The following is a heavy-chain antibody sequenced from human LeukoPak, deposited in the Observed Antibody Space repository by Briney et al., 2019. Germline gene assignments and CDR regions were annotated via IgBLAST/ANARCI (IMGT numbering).Heavy chain of an antibody. J-gene: IGHJ5*02. V-gene: IGHV4-34*01. CDR2: INHSGST. Sequence: SETLSLTCAVYGGSFSGYYWSWIRQPPGKGLEWIGEINHSGSTNYNPSLKSRVTISVDTSKNQFSLKLSSVTAADTAVYYCARRNYGDHYGRGGWFDPWGQGTLVTVSS. CDR1: GGSFSGYY. CDR3: ARRNYGDHYGRGGWFDP. D-gene: IGHD4-17*01.